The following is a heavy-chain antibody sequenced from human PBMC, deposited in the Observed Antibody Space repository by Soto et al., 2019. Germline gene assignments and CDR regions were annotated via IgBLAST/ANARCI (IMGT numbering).Heavy chain of an antibody. Sequence: QVQLQQWGAGLLKPSETLSLTCAVNGGSFSGYYWSWIRQSPGKGLEWIGEINHIGRTNFNPSLKSRVTMSGDTSKNQFSLKLSSVTAADTAVYYCARGYEVNWLTPHYWGQGTLVPVSS. V-gene: IGHV4-34*01. CDR2: INHIGRT. J-gene: IGHJ4*02. D-gene: IGHD5-12*01. CDR3: ARGYEVNWLTPHY. CDR1: GGSFSGYY.